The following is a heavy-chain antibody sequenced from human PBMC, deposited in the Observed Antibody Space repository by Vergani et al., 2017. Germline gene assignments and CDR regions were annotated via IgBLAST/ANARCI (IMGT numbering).Heavy chain of an antibody. V-gene: IGHV3-48*03. CDR3: AREVGYCSSTSCYPDY. D-gene: IGHD2-2*03. CDR1: GFTFSSYE. CDR2: ISSSGSTI. J-gene: IGHJ4*02. Sequence: EVQLVESGGGLVQPGGSLRLSCAASGFTFSSYEMNWVRQAPGKGLEWVSYISSSGSTIYYADSVKGRFTISRDNAKNSLYLQMNSLRAEDTAVYYCAREVGYCSSTSCYPDYWGQGTLVTVSS.